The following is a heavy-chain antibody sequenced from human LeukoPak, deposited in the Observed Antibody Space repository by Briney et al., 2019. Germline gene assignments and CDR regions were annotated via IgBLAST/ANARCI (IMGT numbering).Heavy chain of an antibody. CDR2: ISGSGGST. Sequence: GGSLRRSGAASGFTFNSYAMSWVRQAPGKGLEWVSAISGSGGSTYYADSVKGRFTISRDNSKNTLYLQMNSLRAEDTAVYYCAKGAYDYIEIAYFDYWGQGSLVTVSS. V-gene: IGHV3-23*01. J-gene: IGHJ4*02. CDR1: GFTFNSYA. CDR3: AKGAYDYIEIAYFDY. D-gene: IGHD5-12*01.